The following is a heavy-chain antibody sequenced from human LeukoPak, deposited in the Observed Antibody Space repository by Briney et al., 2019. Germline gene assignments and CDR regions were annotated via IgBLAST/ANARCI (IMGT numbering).Heavy chain of an antibody. CDR1: GFTFSSYD. CDR3: ARAGGYDWGYYHYLDV. CDR2: IGTAGDT. D-gene: IGHD5-12*01. V-gene: IGHV3-13*01. J-gene: IGHJ6*03. Sequence: GRSLRLSCAASGFTFSSYDIHSVRQARGPGLEWFSAIGTAGDTYYPGSVKGRFTISRENAKNSLYLQMNSLRAGDTAVYYCARAGGYDWGYYHYLDVWGKGSTVTVSS.